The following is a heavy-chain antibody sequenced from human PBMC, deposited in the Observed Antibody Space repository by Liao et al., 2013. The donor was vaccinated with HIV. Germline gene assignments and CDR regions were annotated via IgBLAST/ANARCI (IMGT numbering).Heavy chain of an antibody. CDR2: IYYSGST. CDR3: AREGVATSYYYYYYMDV. D-gene: IGHD5-12*01. V-gene: IGHV4-34*01. CDR1: GGSFSGYY. J-gene: IGHJ6*03. Sequence: QVQLQQWGAGLLKPSETLSLTCAVYGGSFSGYYWDWIRQPPGKGLEWIGSIYYSGSTYYNPSLKSRVTISVDTSKNQFSLKLSSVTAADTAVYYCAREGVATSYYYYYYMDVWAKGPRSPSP.